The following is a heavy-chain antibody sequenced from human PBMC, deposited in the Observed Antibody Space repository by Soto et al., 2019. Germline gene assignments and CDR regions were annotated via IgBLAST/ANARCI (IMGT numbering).Heavy chain of an antibody. D-gene: IGHD6-6*01. J-gene: IGHJ6*02. CDR1: GYGFTSYW. Sequence: GESLKISCKGSGYGFTSYWISWVRQMPGKGLEWMGRIDPSDSYTNYSPSFQGHVTISADKSISTAYLQWSSLKASDTAMYYCARLSSSSGPSGYYYGMDVWGQGTTVTVSS. V-gene: IGHV5-10-1*01. CDR3: ARLSSSSGPSGYYYGMDV. CDR2: IDPSDSYT.